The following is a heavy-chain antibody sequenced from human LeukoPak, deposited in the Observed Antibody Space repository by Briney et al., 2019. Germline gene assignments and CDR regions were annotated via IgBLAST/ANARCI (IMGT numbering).Heavy chain of an antibody. CDR3: ARGRLGLAAAGVQMFDY. CDR1: GGSISSYY. Sequence: PSETLSLTCTVSGGSISSYYWSWIRQPPGKGLEWIWYIYYSGSTNYNPSLKSRVTISVDTSKNQFSLKLSSVTAADTAVYYCARGRLGLAAAGVQMFDYWGQGTLVTVSS. J-gene: IGHJ4*02. D-gene: IGHD6-13*01. CDR2: IYYSGST. V-gene: IGHV4-59*01.